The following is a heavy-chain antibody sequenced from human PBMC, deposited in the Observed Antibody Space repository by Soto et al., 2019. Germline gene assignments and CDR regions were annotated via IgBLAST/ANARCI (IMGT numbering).Heavy chain of an antibody. CDR3: ADSWLPTSY. V-gene: IGHV3-74*01. J-gene: IGHJ4*02. D-gene: IGHD3-10*01. CDR2: SSPDGRTT. CDR1: GFNFSHYW. Sequence: RGSLRLTCAASGFNFSHYWIHWGRQAPGKGLVWVSRSSPDGRTTTYADSVKGRFTISRDNAKSTLYLQMNSLTVEDGAVYYCADSWLPTSYWGPGTLVTVSS.